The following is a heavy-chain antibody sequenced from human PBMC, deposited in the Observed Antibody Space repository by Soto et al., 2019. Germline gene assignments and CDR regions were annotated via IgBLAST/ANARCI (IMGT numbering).Heavy chain of an antibody. CDR2: ISAFSDSI. J-gene: IGHJ4*02. Sequence: EVQLLESGGGVVQPGGSLRLSCAASGFIFSSYSMYWVRQAPGKGPEGVAGISAFSDSILYADSVEGRFTISRDNSQNTLYLQLNSLRADDTAVYFWAQKRRSGSDNWYVDIWGQGNLVTGPS. CDR3: AQKRRSGSDNWYVDI. D-gene: IGHD2-21*02. CDR1: GFIFSSYS. V-gene: IGHV3-23*01.